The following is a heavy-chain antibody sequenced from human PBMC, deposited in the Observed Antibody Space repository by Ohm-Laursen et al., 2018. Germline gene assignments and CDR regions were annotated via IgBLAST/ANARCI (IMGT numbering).Heavy chain of an antibody. Sequence: SDTLSLTCTVSGVPIDSHYWSWIRQSPGRGLEWIGYINHSGSTNYNPSLKSRLTLSVDTSKNQFSLKLTSVTAADTAVYYCARDLIAYCTATSCDNFGMDVWGQGTTVTVSS. CDR1: GVPIDSHY. D-gene: IGHD2-8*02. V-gene: IGHV4-59*11. CDR2: INHSGST. CDR3: ARDLIAYCTATSCDNFGMDV. J-gene: IGHJ6*02.